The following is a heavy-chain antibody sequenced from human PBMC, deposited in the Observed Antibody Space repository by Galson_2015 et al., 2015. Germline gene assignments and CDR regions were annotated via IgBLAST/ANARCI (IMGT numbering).Heavy chain of an antibody. CDR2: ISNYNGDT. V-gene: IGHV1-18*01. D-gene: IGHD6-19*01. CDR1: GYIFSHHS. J-gene: IGHJ4*02. Sequence: SVKASCKASGYIFSHHSITWVRQAPGQGLEWMGWISNYNGDTNYDQKFQGRVTMTTDTPTTTAYMELRSLTSDDTAVYYCARDPSNTSGRWVYLDYWGQGTLVTVSS. CDR3: ARDPSNTSGRWVYLDY.